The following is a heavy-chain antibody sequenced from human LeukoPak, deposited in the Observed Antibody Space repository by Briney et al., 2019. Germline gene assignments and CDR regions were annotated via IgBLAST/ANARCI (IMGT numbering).Heavy chain of an antibody. CDR1: GYTFTRYA. J-gene: IGHJ4*02. CDR2: IRGDNGNT. V-gene: IGHV1-18*01. D-gene: IGHD3-3*01. CDR3: ATYDFWSGLCAY. Sequence: VASVKVSCKASGYTFTRYAMNWVRQAPAQGLEWVGWIRGDNGNTNYAQKFQGRVTVTADTSTSIAYMELRSLRSDDTAVYYCATYDFWSGLCAYWGQGTLVTVSS.